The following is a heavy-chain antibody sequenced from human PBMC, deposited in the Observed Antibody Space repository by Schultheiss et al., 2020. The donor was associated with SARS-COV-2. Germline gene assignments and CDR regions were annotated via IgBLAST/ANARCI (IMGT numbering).Heavy chain of an antibody. Sequence: GESLKISCAASGFTFSNAWMSWVRQAPGKGLEWVAVISYDGSNKYYADSVKGRFTISRDNAKNSLYLQMNSLRDEDTAVYYCARVDYGDLRVDYWGQGTLVTVSS. D-gene: IGHD4-17*01. V-gene: IGHV3-30*03. CDR1: GFTFSNAW. J-gene: IGHJ4*02. CDR2: ISYDGSNK. CDR3: ARVDYGDLRVDY.